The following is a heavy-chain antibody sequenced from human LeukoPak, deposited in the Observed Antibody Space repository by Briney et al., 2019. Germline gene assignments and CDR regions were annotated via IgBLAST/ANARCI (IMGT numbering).Heavy chain of an antibody. D-gene: IGHD3-22*01. CDR2: ISGSGGST. V-gene: IGHV3-23*01. Sequence: GGSLRLSCTASGFTFSTYAMSWVRQAPGKGLEWVSAISGSGGSTYYADSVKGRFTISRDNSKNTLYLQMNSLRAEDTAVYYCAKPASITMIHFDYWGQGTLVTVSS. J-gene: IGHJ4*02. CDR3: AKPASITMIHFDY. CDR1: GFTFSTYA.